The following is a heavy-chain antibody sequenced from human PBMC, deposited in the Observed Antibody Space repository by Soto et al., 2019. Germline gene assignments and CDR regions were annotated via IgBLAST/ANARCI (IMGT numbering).Heavy chain of an antibody. D-gene: IGHD3-16*02. V-gene: IGHV1-18*01. CDR3: VTIYNFVTPTPHDF. CDR1: GYIFVNYG. J-gene: IGHJ5*01. Sequence: QVQLVQCGDEVKKPGASVKVSCKASGYIFVNYGIAWVRQAPGQGLEWMGWISPYTGNTDSPTKVQGRLTMTTDTSPRPALMDLGSLSSDDTAVYSSVTIYNFVTPTPHDFWRQSTTVTLSS. CDR2: ISPYTGNT.